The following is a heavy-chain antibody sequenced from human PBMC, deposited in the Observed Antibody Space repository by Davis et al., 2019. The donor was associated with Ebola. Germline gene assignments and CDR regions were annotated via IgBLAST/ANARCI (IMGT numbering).Heavy chain of an antibody. CDR3: AKTAGAAGRMIEETRVYKFYYMDV. CDR1: GGTFSGSG. V-gene: IGHV1-69*13. CDR2: IVPVFKTA. Sequence: SVKVSCKASGGTFSGSGVSWVRQAPGQGLEWMGGIVPVFKTANYAQKFQGRVTITADEFPTTAYMELSGLRSEDTAVYYCAKTAGAAGRMIEETRVYKFYYMDVWGKGTTVIVS. D-gene: IGHD6-13*01. J-gene: IGHJ6*03.